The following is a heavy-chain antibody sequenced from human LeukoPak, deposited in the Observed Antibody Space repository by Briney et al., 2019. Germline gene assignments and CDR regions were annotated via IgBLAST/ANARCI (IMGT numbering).Heavy chain of an antibody. CDR2: INHSGST. J-gene: IGHJ4*02. CDR3: ARAVGASEGVDY. CDR1: GGSFSGYY. Sequence: SETLSLTCAVYGGSFSGYYWSWIRQPPGKGLEWIGEINHSGSTNYNPSLKSRVTISVDTSKNQFSLKLSSVTAADTAVYYCARAVGASEGVDYWGRGTLVTVSS. D-gene: IGHD6-19*01. V-gene: IGHV4-34*01.